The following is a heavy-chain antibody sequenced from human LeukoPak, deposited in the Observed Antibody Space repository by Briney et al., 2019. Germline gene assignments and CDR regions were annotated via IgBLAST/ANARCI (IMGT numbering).Heavy chain of an antibody. Sequence: SVKVSCKASGGTFSSYAINWVRQAPGQGLEWMGGIIPIFGTTNYAQRFQGRVTITTDEFTSTAYMELSSLRSEDTAVYYCARALPGIAASGTYYSYYMDVWGKGTTVTVSS. D-gene: IGHD6-13*01. V-gene: IGHV1-69*05. CDR1: GGTFSSYA. CDR2: IIPIFGTT. CDR3: ARALPGIAASGTYYSYYMDV. J-gene: IGHJ6*03.